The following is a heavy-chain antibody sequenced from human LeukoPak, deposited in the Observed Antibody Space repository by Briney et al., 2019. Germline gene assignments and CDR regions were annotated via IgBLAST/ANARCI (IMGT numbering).Heavy chain of an antibody. D-gene: IGHD6-13*01. CDR2: INPNSGGT. CDR3: ARIAEALGNWFDP. V-gene: IGHV1-2*02. Sequence: ASVKVSCKASGYTFTGYYMHWVRQAPGQGLEWRGWINPNSGGTNYAQKFHGRVNMTREKPISTANMELSRLRPDDTAVYYCARIAEALGNWFDPWGQGTLVTVSS. J-gene: IGHJ5*02. CDR1: GYTFTGYY.